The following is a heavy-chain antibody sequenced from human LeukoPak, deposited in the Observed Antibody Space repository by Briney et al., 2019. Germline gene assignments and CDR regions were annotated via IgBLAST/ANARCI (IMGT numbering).Heavy chain of an antibody. V-gene: IGHV3-7*01. CDR1: GFTFNSYT. CDR3: ARPSFSSGSYFDH. D-gene: IGHD6-19*01. J-gene: IGHJ4*02. Sequence: PGGSLRLSCAASGFTFNSYTMSWVRQAPGKGLEWVANIKEDGSEIYYVDSVKGRFTISRDNTKTSLYLQMNSLRAEDTAVYYCARPSFSSGSYFDHWGQGTLVTVSS. CDR2: IKEDGSEI.